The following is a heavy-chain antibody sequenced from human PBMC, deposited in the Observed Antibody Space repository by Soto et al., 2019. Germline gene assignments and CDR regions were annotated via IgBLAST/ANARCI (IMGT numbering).Heavy chain of an antibody. CDR3: VRDGTKTLRDWFDP. D-gene: IGHD1-1*01. J-gene: IGHJ5*02. CDR1: GDSLSGYY. Sequence: PSETLSLTCTVSGDSLSGYYWTWIRKSAGKGLEWIGRIYATGTTDYNPSLKSRVMMSVDTSKKQFSLKLRSVTAADTAVYYCVRDGTKTLRDWFDPWGQGISVTVSS. CDR2: IYATGTT. V-gene: IGHV4-4*07.